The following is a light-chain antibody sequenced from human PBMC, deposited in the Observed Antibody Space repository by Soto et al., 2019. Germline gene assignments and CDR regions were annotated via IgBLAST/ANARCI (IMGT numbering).Light chain of an antibody. CDR2: KVS. CDR3: MQGTYRPLT. Sequence: DVVMTQSPLSLPVTLGQPASITCRSSQSLVSSDGNTYLNWFQQRPGQSPRRLIYKVSNRDPGVPDRFSGSGSDTDFTLEISRVEAEDVGVYYCMQGTYRPLTFGGGTKVEIK. J-gene: IGKJ4*01. CDR1: QSLVSSDGNTY. V-gene: IGKV2-30*01.